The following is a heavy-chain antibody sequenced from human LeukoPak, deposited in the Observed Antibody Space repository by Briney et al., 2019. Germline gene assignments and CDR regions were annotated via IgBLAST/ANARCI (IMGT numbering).Heavy chain of an antibody. V-gene: IGHV3-30*04. J-gene: IGHJ4*02. CDR3: ARGESSGWFVY. CDR2: ISYDGSNK. D-gene: IGHD6-19*01. Sequence: GRSLRLSCAASEFTFSSYAMHWVRQAPGKGLEWVAVISYDGSNKYYADSVKGRFTISRDNSKNTLYLQMNSLRAEDTAVYYCARGESSGWFVYWGQGTLVTVSS. CDR1: EFTFSSYA.